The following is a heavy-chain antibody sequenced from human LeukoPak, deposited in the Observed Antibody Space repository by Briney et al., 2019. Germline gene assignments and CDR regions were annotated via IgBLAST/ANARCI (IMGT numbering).Heavy chain of an antibody. Sequence: SETLSLTCIVSGGSTSNYYWSWIRQPAGKGLEWIGFIYYSGSTNYNPSLKSRVTISVDTSKDQFSLKLSSVSAADTAVYYCAGYATTVTTNDYWGQGTLVTVSS. D-gene: IGHD4-17*01. V-gene: IGHV4-59*12. CDR3: AGYATTVTTNDY. CDR1: GGSTSNYY. J-gene: IGHJ4*02. CDR2: IYYSGST.